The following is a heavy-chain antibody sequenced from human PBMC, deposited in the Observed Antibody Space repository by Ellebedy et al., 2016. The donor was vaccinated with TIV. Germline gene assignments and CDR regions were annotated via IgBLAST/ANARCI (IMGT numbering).Heavy chain of an antibody. Sequence: ASVTVSCXASGYTFTSYYMHWVRQAPGQGLEWMGIINPSGGSTSYAQKFQGRVTMTRDTSTSTVYMELSSLRSEDTAVYYCARDFFMADYDSSGDSFDYWGQGTLVTVSS. D-gene: IGHD3-22*01. CDR1: GYTFTSYY. CDR3: ARDFFMADYDSSGDSFDY. V-gene: IGHV1-46*01. J-gene: IGHJ4*02. CDR2: INPSGGST.